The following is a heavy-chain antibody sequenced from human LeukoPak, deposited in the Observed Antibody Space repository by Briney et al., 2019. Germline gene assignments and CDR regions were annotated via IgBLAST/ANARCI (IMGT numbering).Heavy chain of an antibody. CDR3: ARVFTMVRGVIGY. V-gene: IGHV1-2*02. J-gene: IGHJ4*02. D-gene: IGHD3-10*01. CDR2: INPNSGGT. CDR1: GYTFTGYY. Sequence: GASVKVSCKASGYTFTGYYMHWVRQAPGQGLEWMGWINPNSGGTNYAQKFQGRVTMTRDTSISTAYMELSRLRSDDTAVYYCARVFTMVRGVIGYWGQGTLVTVSS.